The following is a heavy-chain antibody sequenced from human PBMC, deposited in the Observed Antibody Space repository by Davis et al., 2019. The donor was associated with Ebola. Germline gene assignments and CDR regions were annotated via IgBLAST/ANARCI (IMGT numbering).Heavy chain of an antibody. J-gene: IGHJ4*02. CDR3: ARHQNVWYYFDH. CDR2: IYYSGST. V-gene: IGHV4-39*01. Sequence: SETLSLTCTVSGGSISSSSYYWGWIRQPPGKGLEWIGSIYYSGSTYYNPSLKSRVTISVDTSKNQFSLHLNSVTPEDTAVYYCARHQNVWYYFDHWGQGTLVTVSS. CDR1: GGSISSSSYY. D-gene: IGHD2-8*02.